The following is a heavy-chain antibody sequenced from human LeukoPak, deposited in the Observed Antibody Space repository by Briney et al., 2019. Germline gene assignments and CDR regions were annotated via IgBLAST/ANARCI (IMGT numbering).Heavy chain of an antibody. V-gene: IGHV3-30*04. D-gene: IGHD2-2*01. Sequence: GGSLRLSCAASGFTFSSYAMHWVRQAPGKGLEWVAVILYDGSNKYYADSVKGRFTISRDNSKNTLYLQMNSLRAEDTAVYYCASHLGYCSSTSCWDYYYGMDIWGQGTTVTVSS. CDR3: ASHLGYCSSTSCWDYYYGMDI. J-gene: IGHJ6*02. CDR2: ILYDGSNK. CDR1: GFTFSSYA.